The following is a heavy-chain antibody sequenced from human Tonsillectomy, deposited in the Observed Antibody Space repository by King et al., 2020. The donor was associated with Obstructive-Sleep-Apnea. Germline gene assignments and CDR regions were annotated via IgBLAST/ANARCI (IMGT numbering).Heavy chain of an antibody. CDR1: GFTFSSYG. J-gene: IGHJ4*02. CDR2: IRYDGSNK. V-gene: IGHV3-30*02. Sequence: VQLVESGGGVVQPGRSLRLSCAASGFTFSSYGMHWVRQAPGKGLEWVAFIRYDGSNKYYADSVKGRFTISRDNSKNTLYLQMNSLRAEDTAVYYCAKDRRYSYGAFDYWGQGTLVTVSS. CDR3: AKDRRYSYGAFDY. D-gene: IGHD5-18*01.